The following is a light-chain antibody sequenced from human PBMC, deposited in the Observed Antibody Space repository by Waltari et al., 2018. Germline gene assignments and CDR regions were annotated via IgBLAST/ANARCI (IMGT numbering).Light chain of an antibody. J-gene: IGLJ2*01. CDR1: SSNIGAGYD. V-gene: IGLV1-40*01. Sequence: QSVLTQPPSVSGAPGQRVPISCPGSSSNIGAGYDVPWYQQLPGTAPKLLIYGNSNRPSGVPDRFSGPKSGTSASLAITGLQAEDEADYYCQSYDSSLSGYVVFGGGTKLTVL. CDR2: GNS. CDR3: QSYDSSLSGYVV.